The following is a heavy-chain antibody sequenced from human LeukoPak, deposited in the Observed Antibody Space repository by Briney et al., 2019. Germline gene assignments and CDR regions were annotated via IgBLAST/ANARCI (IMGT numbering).Heavy chain of an antibody. V-gene: IGHV1-2*02. CDR1: GYTFTGYY. CDR2: INPNSGVT. Sequence: ASVKVSCKASGYTFTGYYMHWVRQAPGQGLEWMGWINPNSGVTNYARKFQGRVTMTRDAYISTAYMELTRLRSDDTAVYYCARDAIRGYSYGYHSGAANWFDPWGQGTLVTVSS. CDR3: ARDAIRGYSYGYHSGAANWFDP. D-gene: IGHD5-18*01. J-gene: IGHJ5*02.